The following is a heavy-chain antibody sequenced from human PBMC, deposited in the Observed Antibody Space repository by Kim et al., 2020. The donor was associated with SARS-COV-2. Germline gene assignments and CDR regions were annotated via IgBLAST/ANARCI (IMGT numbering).Heavy chain of an antibody. CDR2: IYYSGST. CDR3: ARRVEMTGYRYGLTHDAF. D-gene: IGHD5-18*01. V-gene: IGHV4-59*08. CDR1: GGSISSYY. Sequence: SETLSLTCTVSGGSISSYYWSWIRQPPGKGLEWIGYIYYSGSTNYNPSLKSRVTISVDTSKNQFSLKRSSVTAADTAVYYCARRVEMTGYRYGLTHDAF. J-gene: IGHJ3*01.